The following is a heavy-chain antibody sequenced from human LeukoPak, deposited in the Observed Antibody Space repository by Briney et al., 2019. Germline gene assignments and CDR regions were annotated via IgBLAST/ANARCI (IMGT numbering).Heavy chain of an antibody. CDR1: GFPFSSFA. J-gene: IGHJ4*02. CDR3: AKRKLDYDFWSGFYY. Sequence: GGSLRLSCAASGFPFSSFAMTWVRQAPGKGLEWVSVISGSTGSTDYVDSVKGRFTISRDNSKNTLYLQMNSLRAEDTAVYYCAKRKLDYDFWSGFYYWGQGTLVTVSS. D-gene: IGHD3-3*01. V-gene: IGHV3-23*01. CDR2: ISGSTGST.